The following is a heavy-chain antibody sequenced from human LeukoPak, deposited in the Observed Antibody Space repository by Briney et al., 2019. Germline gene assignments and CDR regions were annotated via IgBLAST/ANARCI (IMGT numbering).Heavy chain of an antibody. V-gene: IGHV1-2*02. J-gene: IGHJ5*02. Sequence: GASVKVSCKASGYTLTSYDINWVRQATGQGLEWMGWINPNSGGTNYAQKFQGRVTMTRDTSISTAYMELSRLRSDDTAVYYCARVYRSNWFDPWGQGTLVTVSS. CDR2: INPNSGGT. CDR1: GYTLTSYD. D-gene: IGHD5-18*01. CDR3: ARVYRSNWFDP.